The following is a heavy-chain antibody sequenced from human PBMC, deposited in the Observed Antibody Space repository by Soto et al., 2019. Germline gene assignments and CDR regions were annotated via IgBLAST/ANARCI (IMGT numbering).Heavy chain of an antibody. D-gene: IGHD3-22*01. J-gene: IGHJ4*02. CDR3: ARSLIGEYYYDSSGPFDH. CDR2: ISNDESNK. CDR1: GFTFSRYA. Sequence: QVQLVESGGGVVQPWRYLRLSCAASGFTFSRYAMHWVRQAPGKGLEWGAVISNDESNKYYADSVQGRFTISRDNSKNSLYLQMNSLRAEDTAVYYCARSLIGEYYYDSSGPFDHCGQGTLVTVFS. V-gene: IGHV3-30-3*01.